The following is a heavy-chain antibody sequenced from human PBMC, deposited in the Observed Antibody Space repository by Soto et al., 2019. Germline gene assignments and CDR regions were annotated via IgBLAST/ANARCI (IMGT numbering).Heavy chain of an antibody. J-gene: IGHJ6*03. CDR1: GYTFTSYY. CDR3: ARDGITIFGVVIKPDYYMDV. CDR2: INPSGGST. V-gene: IGHV1-46*03. D-gene: IGHD3-3*01. Sequence: ASVKVSCKASGYTFTSYYMHWVRQAPGQGLEWMGIINPSGGSTSYARKFQGRVTMTRDTSTSTVYMELSSLRSEDTAVYYCARDGITIFGVVIKPDYYMDVWGKGTTVTVSS.